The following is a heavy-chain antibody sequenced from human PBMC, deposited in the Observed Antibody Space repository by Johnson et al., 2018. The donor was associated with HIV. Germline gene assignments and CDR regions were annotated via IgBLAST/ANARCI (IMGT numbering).Heavy chain of an antibody. CDR2: ITSSGSSI. CDR1: GFTFDDYN. Sequence: VQLVESGGGVVRPGGSLRVSCAASGFTFDDYNMAWVRQAPGKGLECLSYITSSGSSIYYTDSVKGRFTISRDNAKTSLFLRMNSLRADDSAIYYCARDATPWGGDYVGYAFDLWGQGTVVTVSS. J-gene: IGHJ3*01. V-gene: IGHV3-48*03. CDR3: ARDATPWGGDYVGYAFDL. D-gene: IGHD4-17*01.